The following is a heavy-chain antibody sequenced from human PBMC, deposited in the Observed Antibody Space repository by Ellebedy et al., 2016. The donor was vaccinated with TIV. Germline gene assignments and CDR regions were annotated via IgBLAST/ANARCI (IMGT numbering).Heavy chain of an antibody. CDR3: ARLRVGASMPTDY. Sequence: MPSETLSLTCNVSGGEITYYYWSWIRQPPGKGLEWIGYIYYSGSTNYNPSLKSRVTISVDMSKNQFSLRLSSVTAADTAVYYCARLRVGASMPTDYWGPGTLVTVSS. CDR2: IYYSGST. CDR1: GGEITYYY. J-gene: IGHJ4*01. D-gene: IGHD1-26*01. V-gene: IGHV4-59*08.